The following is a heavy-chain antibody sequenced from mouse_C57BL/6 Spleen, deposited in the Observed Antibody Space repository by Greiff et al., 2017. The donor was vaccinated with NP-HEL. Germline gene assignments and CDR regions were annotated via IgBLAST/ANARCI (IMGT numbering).Heavy chain of an antibody. V-gene: IGHV1-53*01. D-gene: IGHD4-1*01. Sequence: VQLQQPGTELVKPGASVKLSCKASGYTFTSYWMHWVKQRPGQGLEWIGNINPSNGGTNYNEKFKSKATLTVDKSSSTAYMQLSILTSEDSAVYYWARGGGEHPNSYFDYWGQGTTLTVSS. CDR3: ARGGGEHPNSYFDY. J-gene: IGHJ2*01. CDR1: GYTFTSYW. CDR2: INPSNGGT.